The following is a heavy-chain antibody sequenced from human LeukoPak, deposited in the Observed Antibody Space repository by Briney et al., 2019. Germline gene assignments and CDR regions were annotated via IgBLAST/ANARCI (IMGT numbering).Heavy chain of an antibody. V-gene: IGHV4-4*09. J-gene: IGHJ4*02. Sequence: SETLSLTCTVSGDSISSYYWSWIRQPPGKGLEWIGYIYTSGGTNYIPSLKGRVTISIDTSKDQFSLKLSSVTAADSAVYYCARLTRLSTSPDRYYLDYWGQGTLVTVSS. D-gene: IGHD3-16*02. CDR1: GDSISSYY. CDR2: IYTSGGT. CDR3: ARLTRLSTSPDRYYLDY.